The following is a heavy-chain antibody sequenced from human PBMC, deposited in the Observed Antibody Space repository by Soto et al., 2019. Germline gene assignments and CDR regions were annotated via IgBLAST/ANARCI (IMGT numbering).Heavy chain of an antibody. CDR3: AHAGDFDLLSFDR. V-gene: IGHV2-5*02. D-gene: IGHD2-15*01. J-gene: IGHJ4*02. CDR1: GFSLTTTPMG. Sequence: QITLKESGPPLVGPAQPLTLTCAFSGFSLTTTPMGVAWIRQPPGKALEWLALIYWDDDKRYSPSLKNRLTVSKDTSTNRVVLTITNISPDDTGTYFCAHAGDFDLLSFDRWGPGTLVTVSS. CDR2: IYWDDDK.